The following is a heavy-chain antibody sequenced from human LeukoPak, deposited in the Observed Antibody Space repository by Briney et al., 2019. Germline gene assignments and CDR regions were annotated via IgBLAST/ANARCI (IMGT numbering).Heavy chain of an antibody. J-gene: IGHJ4*02. V-gene: IGHV3-30*04. CDR3: ARGLKGRWLQFPFDY. CDR2: ISYDGSNK. Sequence: GGSLRLSCAASGFTFSSYAMHWVRQAPGKGLEWVAVISYDGSNKYYADSVKGRFTISRDNSKNTLYLQMNSLRAEDTAVYYCARGLKGRWLQFPFDYWGQGTLVTVSS. CDR1: GFTFSSYA. D-gene: IGHD5-24*01.